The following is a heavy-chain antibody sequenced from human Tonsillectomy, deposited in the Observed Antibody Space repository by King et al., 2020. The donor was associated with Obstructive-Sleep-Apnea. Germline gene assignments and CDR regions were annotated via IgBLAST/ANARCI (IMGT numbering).Heavy chain of an antibody. CDR3: ARDGDPGGMDV. J-gene: IGHJ6*02. D-gene: IGHD2-8*02. Sequence: VQLVESGGGLVQPGGSLRLSCAASGFTFSSFWMHWVRQAPGKGLVWVSHFNTDGSRTNYADSVKGRFTISRDNAKNTLYLQMNSLRAEDRAVYYCARDGDPGGMDVWGQGTTVTVSS. CDR2: FNTDGSRT. CDR1: GFTFSSFW. V-gene: IGHV3-74*01.